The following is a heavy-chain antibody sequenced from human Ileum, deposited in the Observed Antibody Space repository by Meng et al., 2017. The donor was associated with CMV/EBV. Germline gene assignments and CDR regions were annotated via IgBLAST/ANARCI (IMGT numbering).Heavy chain of an antibody. CDR1: GVSVSSHD. CDR2: IYYEGGT. CDR3: ATHSGGY. J-gene: IGHJ1*01. D-gene: IGHD6-25*01. Sequence: GSLRLSCALSGVSVSSHDLTWVRQAPGKGLEWVSVIYYEGGTYHADFVRGRFTVSRDNSKNTLYLQMNSLTAEDTAIYYCATHSGGYWGQGTLVTVSS. V-gene: IGHV3-53*01.